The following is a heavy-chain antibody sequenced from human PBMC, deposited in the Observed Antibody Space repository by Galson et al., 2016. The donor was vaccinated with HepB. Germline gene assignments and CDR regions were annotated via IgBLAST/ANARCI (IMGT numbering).Heavy chain of an antibody. CDR1: GFTFSRAW. CDR2: IKSYTDGGTT. J-gene: IGHJ4*02. V-gene: IGHV3-15*01. Sequence: SLRLSCAASGFTFSRAWMNWVRQAPGKGLEWVGRIKSYTDGGTTEYAAPMKGRFTFSRDESNNRLYLQMNSLKTEDPAVYYCTTSSTRGYTYGPSAYWGRGTLVAVSS. D-gene: IGHD5-18*01. CDR3: TTSSTRGYTYGPSAY.